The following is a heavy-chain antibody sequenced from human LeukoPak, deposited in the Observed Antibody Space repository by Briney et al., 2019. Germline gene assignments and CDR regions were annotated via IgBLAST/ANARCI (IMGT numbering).Heavy chain of an antibody. Sequence: SETLSLTCTVSGYSISSGYYWGWIRQPPGKGLEWIGSIYHSGSTYYNPSLKSRVTISVDTSKNQFSLKLSSVTATDTAVYYCARSLSGSSGAISYWGQGTLVTVSS. V-gene: IGHV4-38-2*02. D-gene: IGHD1-26*01. CDR3: ARSLSGSSGAISY. J-gene: IGHJ4*02. CDR1: GYSISSGYY. CDR2: IYHSGST.